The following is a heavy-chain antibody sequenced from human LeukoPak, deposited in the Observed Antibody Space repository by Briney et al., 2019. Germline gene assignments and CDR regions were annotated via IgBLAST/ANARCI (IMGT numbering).Heavy chain of an antibody. CDR2: ISSSSSYI. J-gene: IGHJ3*02. D-gene: IGHD3-22*01. Sequence: GGSLRLSCAASGFTFSSYSMNWVRQAPGKGLEWVSSISSSSSYIYYADSVKGRFTISRDNAKNSLYLQMNSLRAEDTAVYYCARDFPMIVVVNAFDTWGQGTMVTVSS. CDR3: ARDFPMIVVVNAFDT. CDR1: GFTFSSYS. V-gene: IGHV3-21*01.